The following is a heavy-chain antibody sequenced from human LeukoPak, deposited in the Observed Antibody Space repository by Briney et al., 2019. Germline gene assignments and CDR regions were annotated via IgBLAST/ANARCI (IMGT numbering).Heavy chain of an antibody. CDR1: GFNFSSYS. V-gene: IGHV3-48*01. D-gene: IGHD6-6*01. Sequence: GGSLRLSCTASGFNFSSYSMNWVRQAPGKGLEWISYISGSSRAIYYADSVKGRFTISRDNAKNSLYLQMNSLRAEDTAVYYCARHLVWGGSSSSLGYWGQGTLVTVSS. CDR2: ISGSSRAI. J-gene: IGHJ4*02. CDR3: ARHLVWGGSSSSLGY.